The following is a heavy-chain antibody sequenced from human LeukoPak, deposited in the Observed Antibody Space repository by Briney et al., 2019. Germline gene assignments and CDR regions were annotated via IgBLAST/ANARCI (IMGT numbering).Heavy chain of an antibody. CDR2: VSGYNGNT. CDR3: ARVSTNSRVGGYDPQWYFDL. J-gene: IGHJ2*01. Sequence: ASVKVSCKASGYTFINYGFTWVRQAPGQGLGWMGWVSGYNGNTNYLQKFQGRVTMTTDTSSNTVYMDLRGLRSDDTAVYYCARVSTNSRVGGYDPQWYFDLWGRGTLVTVSS. CDR1: GYTFINYG. D-gene: IGHD5-12*01. V-gene: IGHV1-18*04.